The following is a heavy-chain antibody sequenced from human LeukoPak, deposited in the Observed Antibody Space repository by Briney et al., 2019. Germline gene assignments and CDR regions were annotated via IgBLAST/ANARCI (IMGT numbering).Heavy chain of an antibody. J-gene: IGHJ6*03. V-gene: IGHV4-59*01. D-gene: IGHD3-3*01. CDR3: KWAIFGVAPPHYYMDV. Sequence: SETLSLTCNVSGSSITAFYWSWIRQSPGKGLGWIGSFQYGGNSKYNPSLKSRVAMSVDTSKRQLSLRLTSVTAADTAVIVLKWAIFGVAPPHYYMDVWGTGTTVTVSS. CDR1: GSSITAFY. CDR2: FQYGGNS.